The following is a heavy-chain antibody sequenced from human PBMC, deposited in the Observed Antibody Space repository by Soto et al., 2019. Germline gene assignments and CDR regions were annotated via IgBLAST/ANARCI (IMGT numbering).Heavy chain of an antibody. CDR2: IYTSGST. D-gene: IGHD3-10*01. CDR3: ARDFGVRGAKYCLGMDG. J-gene: IGHJ6*02. V-gene: IGHV4-4*07. Sequence: SETLSLTCTVSGGSISSYYWSWIRQPAGKGLEWIGRIYTSGSTNYNPSLKSRVTMSVDTSKNQFSLKLSSVTAADTAVYYCARDFGVRGAKYCLGMDGWGQGTTVTVSS. CDR1: GGSISSYY.